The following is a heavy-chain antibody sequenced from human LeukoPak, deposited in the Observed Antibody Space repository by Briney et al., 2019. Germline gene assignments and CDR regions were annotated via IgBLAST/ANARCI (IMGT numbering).Heavy chain of an antibody. CDR3: ARGGKIALAGTRSPQYFQH. J-gene: IGHJ1*01. V-gene: IGHV3-30*02. CDR2: IRYDGNNK. CDR1: GFTFSSYG. Sequence: GGSLRPSCAASGFTFSSYGMHWVRQAPGKGLEWVAFIRYDGNNKYYADSVKGRFTISRDNSKNTLYLQMNSLRAEDTAVYYCARGGKIALAGTRSPQYFQHWGQGTLVTVSS. D-gene: IGHD6-19*01.